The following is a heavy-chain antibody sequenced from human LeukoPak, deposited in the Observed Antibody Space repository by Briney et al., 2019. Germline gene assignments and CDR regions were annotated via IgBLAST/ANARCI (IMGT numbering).Heavy chain of an antibody. CDR3: ARGFILRVIWNYAGNWFDP. CDR1: GGSISSSPYY. V-gene: IGHV4-39*07. Sequence: SETLSLTCTVSGGSISSSPYYWTWIRQPPGKGLEWIGNIYSSGSTYYNPSLKSRVTISVDTSKNQFSLKLSSVTAADTAVYYCARGFILRVIWNYAGNWFDPWGQGTLVSVSS. D-gene: IGHD1-7*01. J-gene: IGHJ5*02. CDR2: IYSSGST.